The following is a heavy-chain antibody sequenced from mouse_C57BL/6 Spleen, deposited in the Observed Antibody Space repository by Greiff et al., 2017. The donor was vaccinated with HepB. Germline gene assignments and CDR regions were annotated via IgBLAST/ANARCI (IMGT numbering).Heavy chain of an antibody. CDR2: IYWDDDK. CDR3: ARKRVYDYDDGYAMDY. Sequence: QVTLKESGPGILQSSQTLSLTCSFSGFSLSTSGMGVSWIRQPSGKGLEWLAHIYWDDDKRYNPSLKSRLTISKDTSRNQVFLKITSVDTADTATYYCARKRVYDYDDGYAMDYWGQGTSVTVSS. V-gene: IGHV8-12*01. D-gene: IGHD2-4*01. CDR1: GFSLSTSGMG. J-gene: IGHJ4*01.